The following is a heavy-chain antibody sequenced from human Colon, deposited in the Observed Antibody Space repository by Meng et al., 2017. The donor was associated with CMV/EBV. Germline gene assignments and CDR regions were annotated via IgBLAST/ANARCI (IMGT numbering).Heavy chain of an antibody. D-gene: IGHD1-1*01. CDR3: ARGRPNWSGVLDY. J-gene: IGHJ4*02. V-gene: IGHV1-18*01. CDR2: ISGSTGYT. CDR1: GYTFTSYG. Sequence: QVQLVQSRAEVKEPGASVLVSCRSSGYTFTSYGINWVRQAPGQGLEWMGWISGSTGYTNRAQKFQGRVTMTTDTSTSTAYLALTSLTSNDTAVYYCARGRPNWSGVLDYWGQGTLVTVSS.